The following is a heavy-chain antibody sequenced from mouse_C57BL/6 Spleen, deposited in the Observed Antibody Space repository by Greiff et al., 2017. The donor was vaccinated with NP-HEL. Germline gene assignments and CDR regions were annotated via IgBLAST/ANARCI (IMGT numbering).Heavy chain of an antibody. J-gene: IGHJ4*01. Sequence: QVHVKQSGAELVRPGTSVQMSCKASGYTFTNYWIGWAKQRPGHGLEWIGDIYPGGGFPKYNEKFKGKATLTADKSSSTAYMQFSSLTSEDSAIDYCARSGNLYYAMDDWGQGTSVTVSS. V-gene: IGHV1-63*01. CDR1: GYTFTNYW. CDR3: ARSGNLYYAMDD. CDR2: IYPGGGFP. D-gene: IGHD2-1*01.